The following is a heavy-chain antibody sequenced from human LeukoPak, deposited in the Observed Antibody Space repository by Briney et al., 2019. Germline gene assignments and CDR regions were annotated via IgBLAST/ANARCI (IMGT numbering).Heavy chain of an antibody. V-gene: IGHV3-74*01. D-gene: IGHD2-2*01. J-gene: IGHJ4*02. CDR1: GFTFSNYW. CDR3: ARGFSSTSCPAFDY. Sequence: PGGSLRLSCEASGFTFSNYWLHWVGQAQGKGLAWVSRINGDGSSTSYADSVKGRFTISRDNAKNTVYLQMNSLRAEDTAVFYCARGFSSTSCPAFDYWGQGTLVTVSS. CDR2: INGDGSST.